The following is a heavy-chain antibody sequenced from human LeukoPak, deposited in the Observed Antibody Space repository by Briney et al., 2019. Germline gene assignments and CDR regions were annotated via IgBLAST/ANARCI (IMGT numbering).Heavy chain of an antibody. Sequence: TGGSLRLSCAASGFTFSSYAMSWVRQAPGKGLEWVSAISGSGGSTYYADSVKGRFTISRDNSKNTLYLQMNSLRAEDTAVYYCAKDMTTVTALGYFDYWGQGTLATVSS. D-gene: IGHD4-17*01. CDR1: GFTFSSYA. CDR2: ISGSGGST. CDR3: AKDMTTVTALGYFDY. J-gene: IGHJ4*02. V-gene: IGHV3-23*01.